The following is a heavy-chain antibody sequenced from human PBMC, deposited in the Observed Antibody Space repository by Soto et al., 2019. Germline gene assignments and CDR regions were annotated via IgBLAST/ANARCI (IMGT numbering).Heavy chain of an antibody. D-gene: IGHD3-16*01. CDR1: GFTFSSYA. J-gene: IGHJ4*02. CDR2: ISGSGGIT. V-gene: IGHV3-23*01. Sequence: GGSLRLSCAASGFTFSSYAMSCVRQAPGKGLEWVSAISGSGGITYYADSVKGRFTISRDNSKNTLYLQMNSLRAEDTAVYYCAKAIWGRGLSVLGYWGQGTLVTVSS. CDR3: AKAIWGRGLSVLGY.